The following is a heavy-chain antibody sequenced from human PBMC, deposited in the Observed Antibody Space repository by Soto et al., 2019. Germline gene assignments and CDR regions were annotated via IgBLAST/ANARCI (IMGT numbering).Heavy chain of an antibody. Sequence: GSLRLSCAASGFTFSSYAMSWVRQAPGKGLEWVSAISGSGGSTYYADSVKGRFTISRDNSKNTLYLQMNSLRAEDTAVYYCAKDDRYYDFWSGWXYYDSSGYPLGYYGMDVWGPGTTVTVSS. CDR3: AKDDRYYDFWSGWXYYDSSGYPLGYYGMDV. CDR1: GFTFSSYA. J-gene: IGHJ6*02. V-gene: IGHV3-23*01. CDR2: ISGSGGST. D-gene: IGHD3-22*01.